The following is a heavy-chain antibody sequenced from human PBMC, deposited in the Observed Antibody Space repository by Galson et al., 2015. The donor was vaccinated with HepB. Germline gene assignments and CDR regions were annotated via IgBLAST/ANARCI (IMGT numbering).Heavy chain of an antibody. J-gene: IGHJ4*02. Sequence: SVKVSCKASGYTFTSYAMNWVRQAPGQGLEWMGWINTNTGNPTYAQGFTGRFVFSLDTSVSTAYLQISSLKAEDTAVYYCAREHVVPAAMEAENWGQGTLVTVSS. CDR3: AREHVVPAAMEAEN. CDR2: INTNTGNP. D-gene: IGHD2-2*01. V-gene: IGHV7-4-1*02. CDR1: GYTFTSYA.